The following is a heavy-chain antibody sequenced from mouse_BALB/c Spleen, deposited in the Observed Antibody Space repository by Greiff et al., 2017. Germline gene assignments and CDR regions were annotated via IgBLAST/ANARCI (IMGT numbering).Heavy chain of an antibody. J-gene: IGHJ4*01. CDR3: ARSSEFITTATGAMDY. CDR1: GYTFSSYW. Sequence: QVQLQQSGAELMKPGASVKISCKATGYTFSSYWIEWVKQRPGHGPEWIGEILPGSGSTNYNEKFKGKATFTADTSSNTAYMQLSSLTSEDSAVYYCARSSEFITTATGAMDYWGQGTSVTVSS. D-gene: IGHD1-2*01. CDR2: ILPGSGST. V-gene: IGHV1-9*01.